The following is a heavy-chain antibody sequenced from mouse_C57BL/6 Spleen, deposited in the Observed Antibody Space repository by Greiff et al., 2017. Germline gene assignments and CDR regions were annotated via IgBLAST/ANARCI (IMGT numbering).Heavy chain of an antibody. J-gene: IGHJ3*01. CDR1: GYTFTSYW. Sequence: QVQLQQPGAELVMPGASVKLSCKASGYTFTSYWMHWVKQRPGQGLEWIGEIDPSDSYTNSNQKFKGKSTLPVDKSSSTAYMQLSSLTSEDSAVYYCARYRDGGLAYWGQGTLVTVSA. V-gene: IGHV1-69*01. D-gene: IGHD2-3*01. CDR3: ARYRDGGLAY. CDR2: IDPSDSYT.